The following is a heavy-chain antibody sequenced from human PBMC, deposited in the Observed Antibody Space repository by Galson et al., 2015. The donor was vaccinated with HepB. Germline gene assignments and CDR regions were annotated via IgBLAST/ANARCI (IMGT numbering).Heavy chain of an antibody. D-gene: IGHD6-19*01. CDR2: IWYDGSNK. Sequence: SLRLSCAASGFTFSSYGMHWVRQAPGKGLEWVAVIWYDGSNKYYADSVKGRFTISRDDSKNTLYLQMNSLRAEDTAVYYCARQAVAGRRDAFDIWGQGTMVTVSS. J-gene: IGHJ3*02. CDR3: ARQAVAGRRDAFDI. V-gene: IGHV3-33*01. CDR1: GFTFSSYG.